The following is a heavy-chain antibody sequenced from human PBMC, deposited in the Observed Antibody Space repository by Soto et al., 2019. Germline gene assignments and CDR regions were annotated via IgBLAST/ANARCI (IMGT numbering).Heavy chain of an antibody. J-gene: IGHJ6*02. CDR2: IYYSGST. D-gene: IGHD6-13*01. CDR1: GGSISSGGYY. CDR3: ARGEDSSSWYPTSYYYYGMDV. Sequence: SETLSLTCTVSGGSISSGGYYWSWIRQHPGKGLEWIGYIYYSGSTYYNPSLKSRVTISVDTSKNQFSLKLSSVTAADTAVYYCARGEDSSSWYPTSYYYYGMDVWGQGTTVTVSS. V-gene: IGHV4-31*03.